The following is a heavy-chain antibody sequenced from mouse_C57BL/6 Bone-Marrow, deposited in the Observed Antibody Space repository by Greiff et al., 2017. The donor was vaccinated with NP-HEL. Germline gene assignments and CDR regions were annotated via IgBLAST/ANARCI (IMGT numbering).Heavy chain of an antibody. J-gene: IGHJ4*01. Sequence: QVQLKESGPGLVQPSQSLSITCTVSGFSLTSYGVHWVRQSPGKGLEWLGVIWSGGSTDYNAAFISRLSISKDNSKSQVFFKMNSLQADDTAIYYCARNGFHYYGSSSYAMDYWGQGTSVTVSS. V-gene: IGHV2-2*01. CDR2: IWSGGST. CDR3: ARNGFHYYGSSSYAMDY. D-gene: IGHD1-1*01. CDR1: GFSLTSYG.